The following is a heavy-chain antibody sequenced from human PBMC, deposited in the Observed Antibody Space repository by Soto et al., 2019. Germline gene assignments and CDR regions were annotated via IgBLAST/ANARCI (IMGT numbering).Heavy chain of an antibody. J-gene: IGHJ3*02. Sequence: EVQLVESGGGLVKPGGSLRLSCAASGFTFSSYSMNWVRQAPGKGLEWVSSISSSSSYIYYADSVKGRFTISRDDAKNSLFLQMNSLRAEDTAVYYCARAHSSSWYSDVFDIWGQATMVTVSS. D-gene: IGHD6-13*01. CDR3: ARAHSSSWYSDVFDI. CDR2: ISSSSSYI. CDR1: GFTFSSYS. V-gene: IGHV3-21*01.